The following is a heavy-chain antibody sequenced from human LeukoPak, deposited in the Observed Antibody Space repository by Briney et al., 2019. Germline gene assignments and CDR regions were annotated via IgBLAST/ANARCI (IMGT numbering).Heavy chain of an antibody. D-gene: IGHD5-18*01. Sequence: ETLSLTCTVSGGSISSGDYYWSWIRQPPGKGLEWVSSISGSGSTTYYADSVKGRFTISRDNSKNTLYLQMNSLRAEDAAVYYCAKEEGYIYGLSDYWGQGILVTVSS. V-gene: IGHV3-23*01. J-gene: IGHJ4*02. CDR2: ISGSGSTT. CDR3: AKEEGYIYGLSDY. CDR1: GGSISSGDYY.